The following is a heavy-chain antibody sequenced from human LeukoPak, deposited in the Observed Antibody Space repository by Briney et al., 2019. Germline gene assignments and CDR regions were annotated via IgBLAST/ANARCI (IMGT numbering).Heavy chain of an antibody. J-gene: IGHJ4*02. D-gene: IGHD6-19*01. Sequence: GGSLRLSCAASGFTFSHYTMNWVRQAPGKGLEWVSSITALSSYIYYADSVKGRFTISRDNANNPLYLQMTSLRAEDTAVYYCARVGGTGWYHDDYWGQGTLVTVSS. CDR3: ARVGGTGWYHDDY. CDR1: GFTFSHYT. V-gene: IGHV3-21*01. CDR2: ITALSSYI.